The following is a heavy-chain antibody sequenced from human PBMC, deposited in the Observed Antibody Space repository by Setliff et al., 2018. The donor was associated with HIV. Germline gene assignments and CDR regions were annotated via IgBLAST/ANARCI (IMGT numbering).Heavy chain of an antibody. Sequence: GASVKVSCKGSGYTFVDFYMHWVKEAPGRGLEWMGRIDPEDGETIYAENFQGRVTITADTSTDTVYMEVSSLISDEPAVHYCATDRGAIEDGRRFYYMDVWGNGTTVTVSS. J-gene: IGHJ6*03. CDR3: ATDRGAIEDGRRFYYMDV. CDR1: GYTFVDFY. V-gene: IGHV1-69-2*01. CDR2: IDPEDGET. D-gene: IGHD2-2*02.